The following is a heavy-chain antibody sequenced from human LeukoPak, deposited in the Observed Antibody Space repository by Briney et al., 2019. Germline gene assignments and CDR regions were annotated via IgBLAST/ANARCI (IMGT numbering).Heavy chain of an antibody. V-gene: IGHV4-34*01. J-gene: IGHJ4*02. Sequence: PSEALSLTCAVYGGSFSGYYWSWNRQPPGKGLEWIGEINHSGSTSYNPSLKSRVTISVDTSKNQFSLKLSSVTAADTAVYYCARTLTVCFDYWGEGTLFTVSP. CDR1: GGSFSGYY. D-gene: IGHD4-17*01. CDR3: ARTLTVCFDY. CDR2: INHSGST.